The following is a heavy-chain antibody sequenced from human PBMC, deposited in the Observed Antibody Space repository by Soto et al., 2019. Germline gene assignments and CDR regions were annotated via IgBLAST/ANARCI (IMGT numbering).Heavy chain of an antibody. CDR3: ARPGGSSDDNYYGMGV. Sequence: PSETLYLTCTVSGGSISSSSCYWGWIRQPPGKGLEWIGSIYYSGSTYYNPSLKSRVTISVDTSKNQFSLKLSSVTAADTAVYYCARPGGSSDDNYYGMGVWGQGTTVPVYS. D-gene: IGHD6-6*01. CDR1: GGSISSSSCY. J-gene: IGHJ6*02. V-gene: IGHV4-39*01. CDR2: IYYSGST.